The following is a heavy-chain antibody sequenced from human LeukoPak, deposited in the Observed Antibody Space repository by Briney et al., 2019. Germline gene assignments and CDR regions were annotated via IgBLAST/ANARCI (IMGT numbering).Heavy chain of an antibody. Sequence: GGSLRLSCAASGFPFSNYAMHWVRQAPGKGLEWVAVIWYDGSNKYYADSVKGRFTISRDNSKNTLYLQMNSLRAEDTAVYYRARSPVIYGSGSYLGAFDIWGQGTMVTVSS. J-gene: IGHJ3*02. CDR2: IWYDGSNK. V-gene: IGHV3-33*08. CDR3: ARSPVIYGSGSYLGAFDI. CDR1: GFPFSNYA. D-gene: IGHD3-10*01.